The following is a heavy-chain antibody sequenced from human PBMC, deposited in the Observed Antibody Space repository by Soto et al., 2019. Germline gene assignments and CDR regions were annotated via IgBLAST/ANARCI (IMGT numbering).Heavy chain of an antibody. CDR2: IKIKTDGGTT. V-gene: IGHV3-15*01. D-gene: IGHD3-3*01. CDR3: TTTYYDFWRGDLVSSS. CDR1: GFTFSNAW. J-gene: IGHJ4*02. Sequence: GGSLRLSCAASGFTFSNAWMSLVRQSPGKGLEWVGRIKIKTDGGTTDYAAPVKGRFTISRDDSKNTLYLQMNSLKTEDTAVYYCTTTYYDFWRGDLVSSSWGQGTLVTVSS.